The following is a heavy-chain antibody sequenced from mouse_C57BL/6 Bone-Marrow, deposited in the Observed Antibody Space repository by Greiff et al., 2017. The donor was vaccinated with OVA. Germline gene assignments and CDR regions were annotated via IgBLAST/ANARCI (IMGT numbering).Heavy chain of an antibody. CDR3: ARRLRSYWYFDV. J-gene: IGHJ1*03. Sequence: EVQGVESGGGLVQPGGSLKLSCAASGFTFSDYYMYWVRQTPEKRLEWVAYISNGGGSTYYPDTVKGRFTISRDNAKNTQYLQRSRRKAEDAAMYYCARRLRSYWYFDVWGTGTTVTVSS. D-gene: IGHD2-4*01. V-gene: IGHV5-12*01. CDR2: ISNGGGST. CDR1: GFTFSDYY.